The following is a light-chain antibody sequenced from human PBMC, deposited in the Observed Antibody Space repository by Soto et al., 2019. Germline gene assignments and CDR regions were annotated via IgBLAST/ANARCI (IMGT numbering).Light chain of an antibody. Sequence: EIVLTQSPATLSLSPGERATLSCRASQSITYYLAWYQHKPGQAPRLLIYDASTRAPGIPARFSGSGSGTDFTLTISSLEPEDFAFYYCQQRNYLLTFGGGTKVEIK. CDR3: QQRNYLLT. CDR2: DAS. V-gene: IGKV3-11*01. CDR1: QSITYY. J-gene: IGKJ4*01.